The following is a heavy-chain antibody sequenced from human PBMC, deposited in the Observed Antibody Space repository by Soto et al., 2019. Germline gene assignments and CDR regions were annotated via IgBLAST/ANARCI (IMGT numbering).Heavy chain of an antibody. Sequence: EVQLVESGGGLVQPGGSLRLSCAASGFTVSSNYMSWVRQAPGKGLEWVSVIYSGGSTYYADSVKGRFTISRDNSKNTLYLQMNSLRAEDTAVYYCARVVMGYYMDVWGKGTTVTVSS. V-gene: IGHV3-66*01. D-gene: IGHD2-21*01. J-gene: IGHJ6*03. CDR2: IYSGGST. CDR3: ARVVMGYYMDV. CDR1: GFTVSSNY.